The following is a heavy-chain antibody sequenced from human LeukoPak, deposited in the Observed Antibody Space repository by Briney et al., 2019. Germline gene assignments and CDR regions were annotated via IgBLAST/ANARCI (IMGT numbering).Heavy chain of an antibody. Sequence: GGSLRFSCAASGFTFRNYAMHWVRQAPGKGLEWVAFISYDGNDKYYADSVKGRFTISRDNSKNTLYLQMNSLRAEDTAVYYCAKDEPGSYSPSDYWGQGTLVTVSS. CDR3: AKDEPGSYSPSDY. J-gene: IGHJ4*02. CDR2: ISYDGNDK. V-gene: IGHV3-30*18. D-gene: IGHD3-10*01. CDR1: GFTFRNYA.